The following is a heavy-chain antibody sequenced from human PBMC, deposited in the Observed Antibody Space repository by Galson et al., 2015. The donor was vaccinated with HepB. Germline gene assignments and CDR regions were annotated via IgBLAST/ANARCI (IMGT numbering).Heavy chain of an antibody. V-gene: IGHV3-9*01. CDR3: AKDFRSYSSLYYFDY. J-gene: IGHJ4*02. Sequence: SLRLSCAASGFNFDDYAMHWVRQAPGKGLEWVSGITWNSGNIGYVDSVKGRFTISRDNAKNSLYLQMNSLRAEDTALYYCAKDFRSYSSLYYFDYWGQGTLVTVSS. CDR1: GFNFDDYA. D-gene: IGHD5-18*01. CDR2: ITWNSGNI.